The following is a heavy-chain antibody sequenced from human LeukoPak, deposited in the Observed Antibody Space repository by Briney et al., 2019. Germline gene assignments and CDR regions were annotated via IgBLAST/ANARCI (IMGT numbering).Heavy chain of an antibody. CDR2: IYYSGST. CDR3: ARHLFGKLDYGDPNWFDP. J-gene: IGHJ5*02. CDR1: GYSISSGYY. D-gene: IGHD4-17*01. Sequence: SETLSLTCTVSGYSISSGYYWGWIRQPPGKGLEWIGSIYYSGSTYYNPSLKSRVTISVDTSKNQFSLKLSSVTAADTAVYYCARHLFGKLDYGDPNWFDPWGQGTLVTVSS. V-gene: IGHV4-38-2*02.